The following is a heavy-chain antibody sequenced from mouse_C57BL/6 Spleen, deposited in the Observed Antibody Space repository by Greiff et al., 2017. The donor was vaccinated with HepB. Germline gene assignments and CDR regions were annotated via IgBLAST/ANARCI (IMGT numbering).Heavy chain of an antibody. CDR2: INPNNGGT. CDR1: GYTFTDYY. J-gene: IGHJ2*01. D-gene: IGHD1-1*01. V-gene: IGHV1-26*01. Sequence: EVQLQQSGPELVKPGASVKISCKASGYTFTDYYMNWVKQSHGKSLEWIGDINPNNGGTSYNQKSTGKATLTVDKSSSTAYMELRSRTSEDSAVSYCANYCYGAHFDYWGQGTTLTVSS. CDR3: ANYCYGAHFDY.